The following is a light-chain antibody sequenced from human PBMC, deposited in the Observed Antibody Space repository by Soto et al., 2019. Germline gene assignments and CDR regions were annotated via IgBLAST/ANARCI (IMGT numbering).Light chain of an antibody. J-gene: IGKJ3*01. Sequence: EIVMTQSPATLSVSPGERATLSCRASQSISSNLAWYQQKPGQAPRLLISGASTRATGIPARFSGSGSGTDFALPSSRLQAGDFAVYYCQQFHDWPMTFGPGTKVDIK. CDR3: QQFHDWPMT. CDR2: GAS. CDR1: QSISSN. V-gene: IGKV3-15*01.